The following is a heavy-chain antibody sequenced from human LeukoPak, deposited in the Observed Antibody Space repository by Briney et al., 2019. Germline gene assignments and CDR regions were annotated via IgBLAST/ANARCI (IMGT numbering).Heavy chain of an antibody. CDR2: VNTDGSTT. V-gene: IGHV3-74*01. Sequence: PGGSLRLSCAASGFIFSSYWMHWVRQAPGKGLVWVSRVNTDGSTTNYADSVKGRFTISRDNSKNTLFLQVSSLRAEDTAVYYCAKAPFNEGRIFDYWGQGTLVTVSS. CDR1: GFIFSSYW. D-gene: IGHD1-1*01. J-gene: IGHJ4*02. CDR3: AKAPFNEGRIFDY.